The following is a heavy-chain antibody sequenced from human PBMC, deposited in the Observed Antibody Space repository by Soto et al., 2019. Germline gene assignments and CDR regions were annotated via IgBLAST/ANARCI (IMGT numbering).Heavy chain of an antibody. V-gene: IGHV3-23*01. J-gene: IGHJ4*02. D-gene: IGHD6-19*01. CDR3: AKYGRDSSAWKADY. Sequence: EVELLESGGGLVQPGGSLRLSCAASGFTFSSFSMTWVRQAPGKGLEWVSAISGSGGTTYYADSVKDRFTISRDNSKSTLFLQMHSLRAEDTAVYYCAKYGRDSSAWKADYWGQGTLDTVSS. CDR1: GFTFSSFS. CDR2: ISGSGGTT.